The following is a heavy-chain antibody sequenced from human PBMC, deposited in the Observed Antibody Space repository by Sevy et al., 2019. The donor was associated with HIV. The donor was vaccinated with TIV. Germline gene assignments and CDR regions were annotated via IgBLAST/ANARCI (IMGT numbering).Heavy chain of an antibody. CDR2: IYYNGHI. Sequence: SETLSLTCTVSGGSITSLSWNWIRQPPGKGLEWIATIYYNGHINYNPSLKSRVTLSLATSKNQCSLRLSSVTAADTAMYYCAGETAWGRGDYWGQGTLVTVSS. D-gene: IGHD2-21*02. J-gene: IGHJ4*02. CDR1: GGSITSLS. CDR3: AGETAWGRGDY. V-gene: IGHV4-59*08.